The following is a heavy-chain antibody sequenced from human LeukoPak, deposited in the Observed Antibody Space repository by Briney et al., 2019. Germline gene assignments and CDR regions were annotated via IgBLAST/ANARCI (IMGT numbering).Heavy chain of an antibody. CDR1: GGTFSSYA. CDR2: IIPIFGTA. Sequence: SVKVSCKASGGTFSSYAISWVRQAPGQGLEWMGGIIPIFGTANYAQKFQGRVTITTDESTSTAYMELSSLRSEDTAVYYCARGYSSSSSAFVYYYYYMDVWGKGTTVTVSS. D-gene: IGHD6-6*01. CDR3: ARGYSSSSSAFVYYYYYMDV. V-gene: IGHV1-69*05. J-gene: IGHJ6*03.